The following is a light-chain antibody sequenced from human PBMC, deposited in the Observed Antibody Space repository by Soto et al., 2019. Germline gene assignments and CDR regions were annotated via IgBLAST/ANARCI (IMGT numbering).Light chain of an antibody. CDR1: QGVDSD. CDR2: GAS. CDR3: QQSYSTLVLT. V-gene: IGKV1-39*01. Sequence: IQMTQSPSSLSASVGDSVTITCRASQGVDSDLSWYQQRPGKAPKLLIYGASTLHSGVPSRFSGRGSGTLFTLTITSLQPEDVATYYCQQSYSTLVLTFGGGTKMELK. J-gene: IGKJ4*01.